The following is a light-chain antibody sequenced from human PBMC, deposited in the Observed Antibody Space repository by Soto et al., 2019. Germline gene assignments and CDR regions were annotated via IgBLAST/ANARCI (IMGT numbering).Light chain of an antibody. CDR3: HQRQYWPPIT. CDR1: QSVSSNY. J-gene: IGKJ5*01. V-gene: IGKV3D-20*02. CDR2: GAS. Sequence: EIVLTPSPGTLSLSPGERATLSCRASQSVSSNYLAWYQQKPGQAPRFLIYGASSRATGVPDRFSGSGSGTDFTLTISSLEPEDFAVYYCHQRQYWPPITFGQGTRLEIK.